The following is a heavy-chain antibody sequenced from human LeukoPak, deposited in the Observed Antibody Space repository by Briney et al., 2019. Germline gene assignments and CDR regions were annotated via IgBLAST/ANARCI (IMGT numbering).Heavy chain of an antibody. J-gene: IGHJ2*01. CDR3: AAVYDGAAGYFDL. V-gene: IGHV1-69*02. D-gene: IGHD3-22*01. Sequence: SVKVSCKASGGTFSTYSITWVRQAPGQGLEWMGRISPILGVNYYALKFQGRLTISADKSMITAYMDLSNVTSEDTAVYYCAAVYDGAAGYFDLWGRGTLITVSS. CDR1: GGTFSTYS. CDR2: ISPILGVN.